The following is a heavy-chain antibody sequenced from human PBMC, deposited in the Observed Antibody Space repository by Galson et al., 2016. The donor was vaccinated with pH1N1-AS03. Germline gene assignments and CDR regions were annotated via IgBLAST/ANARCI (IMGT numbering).Heavy chain of an antibody. CDR1: GYTFPNFG. V-gene: IGHV1-18*04. CDR2: ISPSNGNT. J-gene: IGHJ5*02. D-gene: IGHD2-15*01. CDR3: ARAAPFDP. Sequence: SVKVSCKASGYTFPNFGMSWVRQAPGQGLEWMGWISPSNGNTQYAQRLEGRVTMTTDTSTNTAYLEMRSLKYDDTAVYYCARAAPFDPWGHGTLVIVSS.